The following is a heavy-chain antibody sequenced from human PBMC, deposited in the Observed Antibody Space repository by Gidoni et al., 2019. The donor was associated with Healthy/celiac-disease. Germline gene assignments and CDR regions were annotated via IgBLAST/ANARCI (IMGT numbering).Heavy chain of an antibody. Sequence: QVQLVQSGAEVKKPGSSVKVSCKASGGTFSSYAISCVRQAPGQGLEWMGGIIPIFGTANYAQKFQGRVTITADKSTSTAYMELSSLRSEDTAVYYCARCPPGIAAAGTNYYYYYGMDVWGQGTTVTVSS. J-gene: IGHJ6*02. D-gene: IGHD6-13*01. CDR1: GGTFSSYA. V-gene: IGHV1-69*06. CDR2: IIPIFGTA. CDR3: ARCPPGIAAAGTNYYYYYGMDV.